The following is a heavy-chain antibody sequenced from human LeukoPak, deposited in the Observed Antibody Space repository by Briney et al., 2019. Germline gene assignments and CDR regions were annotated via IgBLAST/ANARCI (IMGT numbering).Heavy chain of an antibody. D-gene: IGHD3-16*02. Sequence: GGSLRLSCAASGFTFSSYGMHWVRQAPGKGLEWVAFIRYDGSNKYYADSVKGRFTISRDNSKNTLYLQMNSLRAEDTAVYYCARDRLITFGGVIVSDAFDIWGQGTMVTVSS. V-gene: IGHV3-30*02. CDR3: ARDRLITFGGVIVSDAFDI. J-gene: IGHJ3*02. CDR1: GFTFSSYG. CDR2: IRYDGSNK.